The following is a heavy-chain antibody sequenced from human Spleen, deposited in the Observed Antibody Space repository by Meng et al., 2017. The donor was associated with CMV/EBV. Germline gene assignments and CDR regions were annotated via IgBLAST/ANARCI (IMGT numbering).Heavy chain of an antibody. D-gene: IGHD6-6*01. CDR2: INHSGST. CDR3: ARGSRKGAARPRYYYGMDV. V-gene: IGHV4-34*01. J-gene: IGHJ6*02. Sequence: GSLRLSCAASGFTFSSYEMNWIRQPPGKGLEWIGEINHSGSTNYNPSLKSRVTISVDTSKNQFSLKLSSVTAADTAVYYCARGSRKGAARPRYYYGMDVWGQGTTVTVSS. CDR1: GFTFSSYE.